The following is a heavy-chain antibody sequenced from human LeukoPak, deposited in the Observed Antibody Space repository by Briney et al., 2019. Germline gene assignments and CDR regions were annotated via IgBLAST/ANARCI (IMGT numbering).Heavy chain of an antibody. D-gene: IGHD6-6*01. CDR3: AREVIAARILWFDP. CDR1: GGSISSSSYY. CDR2: IYYSGST. J-gene: IGHJ5*02. Sequence: SETPSLTCTVSGGSISSSSYYWGWIRQPPGKGLEWIGSIYYSGSTYYNPSLKSRVTISVDTSKNQFSLKLSSVTAADTAVYYCAREVIAARILWFDPWGQGTLVTVSS. V-gene: IGHV4-39*02.